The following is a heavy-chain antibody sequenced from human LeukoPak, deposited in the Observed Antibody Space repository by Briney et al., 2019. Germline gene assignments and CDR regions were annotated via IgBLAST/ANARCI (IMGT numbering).Heavy chain of an antibody. Sequence: ASVKVSCKASGYTFTSYDINWVRQATGQGLEWMGWMNPNSGNTGYAQKFQGRVTMTRNTSISTAYMELSSLRSEDTAVYYCARVVPAATYYYYYGMDVWGQGTTVTVSS. CDR1: GYTFTSYD. D-gene: IGHD2-2*01. J-gene: IGHJ6*02. CDR2: MNPNSGNT. V-gene: IGHV1-8*01. CDR3: ARVVPAATYYYYYGMDV.